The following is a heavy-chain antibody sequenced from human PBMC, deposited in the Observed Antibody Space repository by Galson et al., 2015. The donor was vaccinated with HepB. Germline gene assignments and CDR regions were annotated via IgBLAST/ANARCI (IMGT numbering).Heavy chain of an antibody. D-gene: IGHD5-18*01. Sequence: SLRLSCAASGFTVSSNSMSWVRQAPGKGLEWVSVIYRSDNTYYADSVKGRITISRDNSKNTRYLQMHSLRAEDTAVYYCARVGYSYGYDYWGQGTLVTVS. V-gene: IGHV3-66*01. CDR3: ARVGYSYGYDY. J-gene: IGHJ4*02. CDR2: IYRSDNT. CDR1: GFTVSSNS.